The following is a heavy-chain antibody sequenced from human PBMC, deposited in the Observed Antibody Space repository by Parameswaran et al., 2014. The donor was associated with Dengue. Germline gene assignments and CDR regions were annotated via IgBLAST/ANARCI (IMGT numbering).Heavy chain of an antibody. V-gene: IGHV4-34*01. CDR3: ARGPEPIWFGEKPGMDV. CDR2: INHSGST. Sequence: ASETLSLTCAVYGGSFSGYYWSWIRQPPGKGLEWIGEINHSGSTNYNPSLKSRVTISVDTSKNQFSLKLSSVTAADTAVYYCARGPEPIWFGEKPGMDVWGQGTTVTVSS. CDR1: GGSFSGYY. D-gene: IGHD3-10*01. J-gene: IGHJ6*02.